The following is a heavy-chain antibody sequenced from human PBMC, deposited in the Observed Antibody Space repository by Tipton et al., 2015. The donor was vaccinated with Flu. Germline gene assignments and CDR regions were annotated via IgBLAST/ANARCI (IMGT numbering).Heavy chain of an antibody. CDR1: GYTFTSYD. Sequence: QLVQSGAEVKKPGASVKVSCKASGYTFTSYDINWVRQATGQGLEWMGWMNPNSGNTGYAQKIQGRVTMTRNTSISTAYMELSSLRSEDTAVYFCARGGVYCSSTSCYHDAFDIWGQGTMVTVSS. V-gene: IGHV1-8*01. CDR2: MNPNSGNT. CDR3: ARGGVYCSSTSCYHDAFDI. J-gene: IGHJ3*02. D-gene: IGHD2-2*01.